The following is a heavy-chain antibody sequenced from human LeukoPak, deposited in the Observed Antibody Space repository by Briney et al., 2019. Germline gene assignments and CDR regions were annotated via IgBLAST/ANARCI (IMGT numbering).Heavy chain of an antibody. J-gene: IGHJ4*02. Sequence: PGGSLRLSCAASGFTFSSYGMHWVRQVPGKGLEWVAVISYDGSNKYYADSVKGRFTISRDNSKNTLYLQMNSLRAEDTAVYYCAKEASAVTPSGALDYWGQGTLVTVSS. CDR2: ISYDGSNK. D-gene: IGHD4-17*01. CDR3: AKEASAVTPSGALDY. V-gene: IGHV3-30*18. CDR1: GFTFSSYG.